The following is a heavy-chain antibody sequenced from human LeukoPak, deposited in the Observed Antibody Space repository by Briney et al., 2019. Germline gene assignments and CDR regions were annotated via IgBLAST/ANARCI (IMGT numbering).Heavy chain of an antibody. CDR3: ARASPGTPQY. V-gene: IGHV3-11*01. J-gene: IGHJ4*02. Sequence: GSLRLSCAASGFTFRDYYMTWIRQAPGKGLEWVAYISNTDDTIYYGDSVKGRFTISRDNAKGLLYLQMNSLRVEDTAVYYCARASPGTPQYWGQGTLVTVSS. CDR2: ISNTDDTI. CDR1: GFTFRDYY. D-gene: IGHD3-10*01.